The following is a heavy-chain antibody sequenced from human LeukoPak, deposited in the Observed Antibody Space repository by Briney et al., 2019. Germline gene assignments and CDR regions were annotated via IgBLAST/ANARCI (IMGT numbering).Heavy chain of an antibody. V-gene: IGHV3-15*01. Sequence: GGPLRLSCAASGFTFSNARMSWVRKAPGKGLEWVGRIKSKTDGGTTDYAAPVKGRFTISRDDSKNTLYLQMNSLKTEDTAVYYCTTTVVIAPSDAFDIWGQGTMVTVSS. D-gene: IGHD2-21*01. CDR2: IKSKTDGGTT. CDR1: GFTFSNAR. J-gene: IGHJ3*02. CDR3: TTTVVIAPSDAFDI.